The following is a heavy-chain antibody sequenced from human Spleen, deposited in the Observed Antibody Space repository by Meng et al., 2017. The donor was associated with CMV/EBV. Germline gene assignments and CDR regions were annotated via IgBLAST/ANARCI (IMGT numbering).Heavy chain of an antibody. CDR2: IYKSGSA. V-gene: IGHV4-61*08. J-gene: IGHJ5*02. D-gene: IGHD3-10*01. CDR1: GGSVSSGDYY. CDR3: ARHPITMVRGVIIWFDP. Sequence: GSLRLSCTVSGGSVSSGDYYWSWIRQPPGKGLEWIGYIYKSGSANYNPSLESRVTISVDTSKNQFSLKLSSVTAADTAVYYCARHPITMVRGVIIWFDPWGQGTLVTVSS.